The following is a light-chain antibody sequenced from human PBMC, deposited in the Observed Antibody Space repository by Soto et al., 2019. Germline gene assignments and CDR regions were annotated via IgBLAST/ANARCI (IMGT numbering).Light chain of an antibody. CDR1: QSVLYSSNNKNY. V-gene: IGKV4-1*01. CDR3: QQYYGTPPYT. J-gene: IGKJ2*01. CDR2: WAS. Sequence: DIVLTQSPDSLAVSLGERATINCKSSQSVLYSSNNKNYLAWYQQKPGQPPKLLIYWASTREFGVPDRFSGSGSGTDFTLTISSLQAEDVAVYYCQQYYGTPPYTFGQGTKLEIK.